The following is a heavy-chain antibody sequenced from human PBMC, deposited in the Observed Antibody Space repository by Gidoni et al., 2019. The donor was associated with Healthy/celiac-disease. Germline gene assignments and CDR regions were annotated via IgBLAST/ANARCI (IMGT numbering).Heavy chain of an antibody. CDR2: IYYNGST. CDR3: ARAPGVVAAVDDAFDI. Sequence: QVQLQESGPGLVKPSQTLSLTCTVPGGSISRGGYYGSWIRQHPGKGLEWIGYIYYNGSTYYNPSLKIRVTISVDTSKNQFSLKLSSVTAADTAVYYCARAPGVVAAVDDAFDIWGQGTMVTVSS. D-gene: IGHD2-15*01. J-gene: IGHJ3*02. V-gene: IGHV4-31*03. CDR1: GGSISRGGYY.